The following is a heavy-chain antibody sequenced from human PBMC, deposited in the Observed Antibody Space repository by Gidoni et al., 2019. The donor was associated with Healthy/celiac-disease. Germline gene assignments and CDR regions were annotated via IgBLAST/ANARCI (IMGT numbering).Heavy chain of an antibody. D-gene: IGHD6-13*01. CDR3: AREGYSSSWYESDYYGRDV. Sequence: QVQLVQSGAEVKTPGASVKVSCKAYGYTFTSYSMHWVRQAPGQGLEWMGIINPSGGSTSYAQKLQGRGTMTRDTSTSKVYMELSSLRSEDTAVYYCAREGYSSSWYESDYYGRDVWGQGTTVTVSS. CDR1: GYTFTSYS. CDR2: INPSGGST. J-gene: IGHJ6*02. V-gene: IGHV1-46*04.